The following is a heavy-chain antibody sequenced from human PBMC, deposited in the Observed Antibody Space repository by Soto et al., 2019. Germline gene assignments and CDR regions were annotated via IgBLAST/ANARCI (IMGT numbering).Heavy chain of an antibody. D-gene: IGHD3-10*01. V-gene: IGHV4-34*01. CDR3: ATLWFGPFYGMDV. CDR1: GGSFCGYY. J-gene: IGHJ6*02. Sequence: PSETLSLTCAVYGGSFCGYYWGWIRQPPGKGLEWIGEINHSGSTNYNPSLKSRVTISVDTSKNQFSLKLSSVTAADTAVYYCATLWFGPFYGMDVWGQGTTVTVSS. CDR2: INHSGST.